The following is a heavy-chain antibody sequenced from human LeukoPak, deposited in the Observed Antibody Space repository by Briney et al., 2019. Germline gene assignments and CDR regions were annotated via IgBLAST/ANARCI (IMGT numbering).Heavy chain of an antibody. V-gene: IGHV3-23*01. CDR3: AKGDGSGWWSYIDY. Sequence: PGGSLRLSCAASGFTFSSYAMSWVRQAPGKGVGWVSAISGSGGSTYYADSVKGRFTISRDNSKNTLYLQMNSLRAEDTAVYYCAKGDGSGWWSYIDYWGQGTLVTVSS. D-gene: IGHD6-19*01. J-gene: IGHJ4*02. CDR1: GFTFSSYA. CDR2: ISGSGGST.